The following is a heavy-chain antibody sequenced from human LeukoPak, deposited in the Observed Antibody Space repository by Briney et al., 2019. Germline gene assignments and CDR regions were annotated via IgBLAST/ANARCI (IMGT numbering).Heavy chain of an antibody. CDR3: ARAPSGCGGTCSFDS. CDR1: GACMSNSF. D-gene: IGHD2-15*01. Sequence: PSETLSLTCTVSGACMSNSFWSWIRQPAGKGLEWIGRIYTSAATNYNPSLKSRVTLSVDTSNNHFSLTLTSVTAADTALYYCARAPSGCGGTCSFDSWGQGTLVTVSS. CDR2: IYTSAAT. V-gene: IGHV4-4*07. J-gene: IGHJ4*02.